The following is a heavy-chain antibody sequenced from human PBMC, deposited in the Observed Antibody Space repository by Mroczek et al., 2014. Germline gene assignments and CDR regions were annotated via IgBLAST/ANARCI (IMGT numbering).Heavy chain of an antibody. CDR2: IYPGDSDT. D-gene: IGHD3-3*01. CDR1: GYSFTSYW. J-gene: IGHJ3*02. V-gene: IGHV5-51*03. CDR3: ARATITIFGVVIRGDAFDI. Sequence: SGAEVKKPGESLKISCKGSGYSFTSYWIGWVRQMPGKGLEWMGIIYPGDSDTRYSPSFQGQVTISADKSISTAYLQWSSLKASDTAMYHCARATITIFGVVIRGDAFDIWGQGDNGHRLF.